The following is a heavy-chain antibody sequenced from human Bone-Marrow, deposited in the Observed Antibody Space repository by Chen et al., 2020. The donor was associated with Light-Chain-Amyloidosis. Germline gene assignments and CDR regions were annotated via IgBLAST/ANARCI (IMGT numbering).Heavy chain of an antibody. CDR1: GFTFSSYW. CDR3: ARVERGYYFDF. CDR2: IKQDGSEK. Sequence: EVQLVEAGGGMVQPVVTLRLACAATGFTFSSYWMSWVRRAPGKGLEWVANIKQDGSEKYYVDSVKGRFTISRDNAKNSLYLQMNSLRAEDTAVYYCARVERGYYFDFWGQGTLVTVSS. D-gene: IGHD3-16*01. V-gene: IGHV3-7*01. J-gene: IGHJ4*02.